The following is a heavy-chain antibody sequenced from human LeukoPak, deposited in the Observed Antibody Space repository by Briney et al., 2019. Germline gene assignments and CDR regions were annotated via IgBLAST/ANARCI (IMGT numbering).Heavy chain of an antibody. D-gene: IGHD3-10*01. J-gene: IGHJ4*02. V-gene: IGHV3-48*01. Sequence: GGSLRLSCAASGLTISSYSMNWVRQAPGKGLQWVSYISSSSSTIYYADSVKGRFTISRDNAKNSLYLQMNSLRAEDTAVYYCARALWFGETSPAYWGQGTLVTASS. CDR1: GLTISSYS. CDR3: ARALWFGETSPAY. CDR2: ISSSSSTI.